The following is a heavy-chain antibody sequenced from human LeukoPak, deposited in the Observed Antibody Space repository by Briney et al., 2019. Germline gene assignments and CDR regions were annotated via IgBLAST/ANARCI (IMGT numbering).Heavy chain of an antibody. CDR1: GFTFSSYG. CDR2: ISKTSNTK. D-gene: IGHD3-9*01. CDR3: ARDENYDILTGYPLRDV. Sequence: GGSLRLSCAASGFTFSSYGMNWVRQTPGKGLEWVSYISKTSNTKDYADSVKGRFTISRDNDKNTLYLQMNSLRAEDTAVYYCARDENYDILTGYPLRDVWGKGTTVSIS. V-gene: IGHV3-48*04. J-gene: IGHJ6*03.